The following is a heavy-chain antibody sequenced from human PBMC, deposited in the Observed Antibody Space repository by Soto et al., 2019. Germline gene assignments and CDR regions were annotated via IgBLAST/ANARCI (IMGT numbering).Heavy chain of an antibody. Sequence: PSETLSLICTVSGGSISSGDYYWSWIRQPPGKGLEWIGYIYYSGSTYYNPSLKSRVTISVDTSKNQFSLKLSSVTAADTAVYYCARDDYSNYGPFDYWGQGTLVTVSS. V-gene: IGHV4-30-4*01. D-gene: IGHD4-4*01. CDR2: IYYSGST. CDR1: GGSISSGDYY. CDR3: ARDDYSNYGPFDY. J-gene: IGHJ4*02.